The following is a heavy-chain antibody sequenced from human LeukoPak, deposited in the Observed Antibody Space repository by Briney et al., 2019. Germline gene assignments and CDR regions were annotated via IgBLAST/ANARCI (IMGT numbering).Heavy chain of an antibody. CDR2: IYPGDSDT. CDR1: GYSFTNYW. V-gene: IGHV5-51*01. J-gene: IGHJ4*02. Sequence: GESLKISCKGSGYSFTNYWIGWVRQMPGKGLEWMGIIYPGDSDTRYSPSFQGQVTISADKSITTAYLQWSSLKASDTAVYYCARSDVGAATTRTGGPQRFDYWGQGTLVTVSS. D-gene: IGHD1-26*01. CDR3: ARSDVGAATTRTGGPQRFDY.